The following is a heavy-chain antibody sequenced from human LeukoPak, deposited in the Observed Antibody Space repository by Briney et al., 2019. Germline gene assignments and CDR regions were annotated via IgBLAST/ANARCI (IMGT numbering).Heavy chain of an antibody. V-gene: IGHV1-18*01. CDR3: ARDCSGGSCYKLTAYYFDY. J-gene: IGHJ4*02. D-gene: IGHD2-15*01. Sequence: ASVKVSCKASGYTFTSYGISWVRQAPGQGLEWMGWISAYNGNTNYAQKLQGRVTMTTDTSTSTAYMELRSLRSDDTAVYYCARDCSGGSCYKLTAYYFDYWAREPWSPSPQ. CDR1: GYTFTSYG. CDR2: ISAYNGNT.